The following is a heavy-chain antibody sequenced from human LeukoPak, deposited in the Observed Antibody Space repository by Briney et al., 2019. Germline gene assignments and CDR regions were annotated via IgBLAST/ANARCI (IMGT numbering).Heavy chain of an antibody. Sequence: PGESLRLSCAASGVTFSGYSMNWVRQAPGQGLQWISFISTGSSTIYYADSVKGRFTISRDNAKNSLYLQMTSLRDDDTALYYCARDRGDYWGQGTLVTVSS. D-gene: IGHD3-10*01. CDR1: GVTFSGYS. CDR2: ISTGSSTI. J-gene: IGHJ4*02. CDR3: ARDRGDY. V-gene: IGHV3-48*02.